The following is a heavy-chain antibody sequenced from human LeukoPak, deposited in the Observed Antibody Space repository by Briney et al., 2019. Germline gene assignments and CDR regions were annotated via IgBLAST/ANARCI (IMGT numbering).Heavy chain of an antibody. V-gene: IGHV4-39*01. CDR2: IYYSGST. J-gene: IGHJ4*02. CDR1: GGSISSSSYY. D-gene: IGHD4-17*01. Sequence: LSETLSLTCTVSGGSISSSSYYWGWIRQPPGKGLEWIGSIYYSGSTYYNPSLKSRVTISVDTSKNQFSLKLSSLTAADTAVYYCASRVTTYLAPDYWGQGTLVTVSS. CDR3: ASRVTTYLAPDY.